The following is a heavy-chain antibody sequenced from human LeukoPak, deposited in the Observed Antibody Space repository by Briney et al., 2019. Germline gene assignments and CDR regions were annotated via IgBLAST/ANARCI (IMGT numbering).Heavy chain of an antibody. Sequence: PSETLSLTCTVSGGSFTSYYWSWIRQPAGKGLEWIGHIDTSGTTNYNPSPKSRVTMSTDTSKNQFSLKLSSVTAADTAIYYCARDAKYYYGSRTFFFFEYWGQGTLLTVSS. J-gene: IGHJ4*02. CDR1: GGSFTSYY. CDR2: IDTSGTT. D-gene: IGHD3-10*01. CDR3: ARDAKYYYGSRTFFFFEY. V-gene: IGHV4-4*07.